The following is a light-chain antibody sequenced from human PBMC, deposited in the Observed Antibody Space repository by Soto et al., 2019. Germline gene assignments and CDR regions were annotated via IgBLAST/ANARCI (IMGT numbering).Light chain of an antibody. CDR1: QSISSY. Sequence: DVQMTQSPSSLSASLGDRVTITSRASQSISSYLNWYQQKPGKAPKLLIYAASSLQSGVPSRFSGGGSGTDFTLSISSLQREDCATYYCQQCYRTLYSFGQGTKLEIK. CDR3: QQCYRTLYS. CDR2: AAS. J-gene: IGKJ2*01. V-gene: IGKV1-39*01.